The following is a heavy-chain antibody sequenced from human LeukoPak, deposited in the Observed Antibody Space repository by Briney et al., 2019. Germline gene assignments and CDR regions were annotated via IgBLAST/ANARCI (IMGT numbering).Heavy chain of an antibody. D-gene: IGHD3-10*01. CDR2: IKSKTDGGTT. CDR1: GFTFSNAW. V-gene: IGHV3-15*01. J-gene: IGHJ3*02. CDR3: TTPDLGSGSYYNAVDAFDI. Sequence: GGSLRLSCAASGFTFSNAWMSWVRQAPGKGLEWVGRIKSKTDGGTTDYAAPVKGRFTISRDDSKNTLYLQMNSLKTEDTAVYYCTTPDLGSGSYYNAVDAFDIWGQGTMVTVSS.